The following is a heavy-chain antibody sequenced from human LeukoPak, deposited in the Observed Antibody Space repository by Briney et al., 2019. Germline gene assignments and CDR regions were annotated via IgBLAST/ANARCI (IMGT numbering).Heavy chain of an antibody. V-gene: IGHV3-23*01. CDR1: GFTFSSYA. CDR2: ISGSGGST. CDR3: TTDQTSNDILTGASG. Sequence: GGSLRLSCAASGFTFSSYAMSWVRQAPGKGLEWVSAISGSGGSTYYADSVKGRFTISRDNSKNTLYLQMNSLKTEDTAVYYCTTDQTSNDILTGASGWGQGTLVTVSS. J-gene: IGHJ4*02. D-gene: IGHD3-9*01.